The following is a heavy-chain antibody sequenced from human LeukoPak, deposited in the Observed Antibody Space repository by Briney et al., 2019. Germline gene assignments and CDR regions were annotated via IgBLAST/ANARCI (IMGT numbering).Heavy chain of an antibody. CDR1: GFTFSSYS. Sequence: GGSLRLSGEASGFTFSSYSMTWVRKAPGRGLKWVSSISSSSSYIYYADSVKGRFTISRDNAKNSLYLQMNSLRAEDTAVYYCARALLMGNFDYWGQGTLVTVSS. D-gene: IGHD7-27*01. CDR3: ARALLMGNFDY. V-gene: IGHV3-21*01. CDR2: ISSSSSYI. J-gene: IGHJ4*02.